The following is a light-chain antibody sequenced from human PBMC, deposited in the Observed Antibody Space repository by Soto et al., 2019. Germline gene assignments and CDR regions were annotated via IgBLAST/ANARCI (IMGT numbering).Light chain of an antibody. J-gene: IGKJ1*01. V-gene: IGKV1-27*01. Sequence: DIQMTQSPSSLSASVGDRVTITCRACQGISTFLAWYQQKPGKVPKLLIYGSSTLQSGVPSRFSGSGSGTDFTLTISSLQPEDVATYYCQKYDSDPRTFGQGTKVDIK. CDR1: QGISTF. CDR3: QKYDSDPRT. CDR2: GSS.